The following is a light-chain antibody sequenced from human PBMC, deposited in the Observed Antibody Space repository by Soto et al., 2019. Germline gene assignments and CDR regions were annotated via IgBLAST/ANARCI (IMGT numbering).Light chain of an antibody. CDR2: GAS. V-gene: IGKV3-15*01. CDR1: QSISSD. J-gene: IGKJ4*01. Sequence: EIVMTQSPATLSVSPGERATLSCRASQSISSDLAWYQKKPGQAPRLLIYGASTRVTGIPGRFSGSGSGTEFTRTISSLQSEDFAVYYCQQYNNWPPLTFGGGTKVEIK. CDR3: QQYNNWPPLT.